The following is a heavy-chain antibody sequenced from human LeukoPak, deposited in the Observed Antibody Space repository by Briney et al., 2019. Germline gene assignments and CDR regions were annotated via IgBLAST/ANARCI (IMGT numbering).Heavy chain of an antibody. CDR2: IFSHGET. CDR1: GFTVGNNY. J-gene: IGHJ2*01. D-gene: IGHD4-17*01. V-gene: IGHV3-66*01. Sequence: GGSLRLSCAASGFTVGNNYMNWVRQAPGKGLEWVSLIFSHGETSYADSVKGRFTISRDNSKNTLYLQMNGLRVEDTAVYYCARDTPPYGDYGDWYFDLWGRGTLVTVSS. CDR3: ARDTPPYGDYGDWYFDL.